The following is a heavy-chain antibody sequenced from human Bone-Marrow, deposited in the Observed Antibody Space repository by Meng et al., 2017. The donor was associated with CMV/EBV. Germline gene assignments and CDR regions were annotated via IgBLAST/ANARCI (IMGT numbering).Heavy chain of an antibody. V-gene: IGHV3-30-3*01. Sequence: GESLKISCAASGFTFSSYAMYWVRQAPGKGPEWVAVISYDGSNKYYADSVKGRFTISRDNSKNTLFLQMNSLRAEDTAVYYCAKGGSRITMIVVVMDDAFDIWGQGTMVTVSS. J-gene: IGHJ3*02. CDR3: AKGGSRITMIVVVMDDAFDI. CDR1: GFTFSSYA. D-gene: IGHD3-22*01. CDR2: ISYDGSNK.